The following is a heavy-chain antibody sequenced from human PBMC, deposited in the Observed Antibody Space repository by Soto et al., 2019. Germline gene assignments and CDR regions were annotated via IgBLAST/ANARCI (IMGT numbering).Heavy chain of an antibody. J-gene: IGHJ6*02. CDR2: ISAYNGNT. D-gene: IGHD2-15*01. CDR1: GYTFTSYG. Sequence: ASVKVSCKASGYTFTSYGISWVRQAPGQGLEWMGWISAYNGNTNYAQKLQGRVTMTTDTSTSTAYMELRSLRSDDTAVYYCARDGGYCSGGSCPGYYYYGMDVWGQGTTVTVSS. CDR3: ARDGGYCSGGSCPGYYYYGMDV. V-gene: IGHV1-18*01.